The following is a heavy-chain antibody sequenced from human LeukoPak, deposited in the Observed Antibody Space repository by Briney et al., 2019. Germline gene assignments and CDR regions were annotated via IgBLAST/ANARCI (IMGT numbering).Heavy chain of an antibody. J-gene: IGHJ4*02. CDR3: AREYYGAGTYCPDY. V-gene: IGHV3-21*01. Sequence: PGGSLRLSCAASRFTFSSYSMNWVRQAPGKGLEWVSSISSNSDYIYYADSVRGRFTISRDNAKNSLFLQMDSLRADDTAVYYCAREYYGAGTYCPDYWGQGTLVTVSS. CDR2: ISSNSDYI. D-gene: IGHD3-10*01. CDR1: RFTFSSYS.